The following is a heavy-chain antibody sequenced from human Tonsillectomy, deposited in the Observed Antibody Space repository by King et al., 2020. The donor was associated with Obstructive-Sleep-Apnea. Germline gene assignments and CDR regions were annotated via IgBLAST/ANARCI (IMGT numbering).Heavy chain of an antibody. V-gene: IGHV3-21*01. Sequence: VQLVESGGGLVKPGGSLRLSCAASGFTFSSYRMKWVRQAPGKGLEWVSSISSSSSYIYYADSCKGRFTISRDNAKNSLYLQMNSLRAEDTAVYYCARDRGLRYFDWSRDAFDIWGQGTMVTVSS. CDR3: ARDRGLRYFDWSRDAFDI. CDR2: ISSSSSYI. J-gene: IGHJ3*02. D-gene: IGHD3-9*01. CDR1: GFTFSSYR.